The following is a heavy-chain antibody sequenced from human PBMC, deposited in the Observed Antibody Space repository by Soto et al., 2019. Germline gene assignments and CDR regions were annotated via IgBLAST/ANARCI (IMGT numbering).Heavy chain of an antibody. V-gene: IGHV1-69*01. CDR2: IIPIFGTA. D-gene: IGHD5-18*01. CDR3: ARGVDTATLRY. Sequence: QVQLVQSGAEVKKPGSSVKVSCKASGGTFSSYAISWVRQAPGQELEWMGGIIPIFGTANYGQTFQGRVTIIVDEATGTAYMELSSLRSEDTAVYYCARGVDTATLRYWGQGTLVTVSS. CDR1: GGTFSSYA. J-gene: IGHJ4*02.